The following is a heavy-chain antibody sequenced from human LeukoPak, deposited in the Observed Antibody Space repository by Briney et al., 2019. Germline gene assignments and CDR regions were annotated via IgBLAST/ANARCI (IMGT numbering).Heavy chain of an antibody. D-gene: IGHD2-15*01. CDR2: ISSTSTDM. J-gene: IGHJ4*02. CDR3: AKNTFCSSSSCQTALDY. V-gene: IGHV3-21*01. Sequence: KSGGSLRLSCAASGFTFSYYSINWVRQAPGKGLEWVSSISSTSTDMYYADSVKGRFTISRDNAKNSLFLQMNSRRAEDTAVYYCAKNTFCSSSSCQTALDYWGQGTLVTVSS. CDR1: GFTFSYYS.